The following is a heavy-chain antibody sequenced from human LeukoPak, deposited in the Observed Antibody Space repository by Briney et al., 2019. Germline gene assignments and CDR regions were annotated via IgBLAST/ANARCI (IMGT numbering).Heavy chain of an antibody. CDR3: ARGAARRLNWLDP. V-gene: IGHV1-69*13. J-gene: IGHJ5*02. CDR2: IIPIFGTA. D-gene: IGHD6-6*01. CDR1: GGTFSSYA. Sequence: GASVKVSCKASGGTFSSYAISWVRQAPGQGLEWMGGIIPIFGTANYAQKFQGRVTITADESTSTAYMELSSLRSEDTAVYYCARGAARRLNWLDPWGQGTLVTVSS.